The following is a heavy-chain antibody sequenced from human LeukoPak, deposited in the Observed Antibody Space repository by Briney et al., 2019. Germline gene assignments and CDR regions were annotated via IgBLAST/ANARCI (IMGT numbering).Heavy chain of an antibody. D-gene: IGHD6-19*01. CDR1: GYSISSGYY. J-gene: IGHJ4*02. V-gene: IGHV4-38-2*01. Sequence: SGTLSLTCGVSGYSISSGYYWGWIRQTPGKGLEWIGSIYHSGSTYYNPSLRSRVSMSVDTSKNQFSLNLSSVTAADTALYYCARHSTGYSSGWPDYWGQGTLVTVSS. CDR2: IYHSGST. CDR3: ARHSTGYSSGWPDY.